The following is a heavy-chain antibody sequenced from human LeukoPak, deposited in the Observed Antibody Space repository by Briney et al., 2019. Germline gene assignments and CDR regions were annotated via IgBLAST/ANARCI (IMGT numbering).Heavy chain of an antibody. CDR3: ARDYCSSTSCYETTVDY. CDR2: IWYDGSNK. J-gene: IGHJ4*02. D-gene: IGHD2-2*01. CDR1: GFTFSSYG. V-gene: IGHV3-33*01. Sequence: GGSLRLSCAASGFTFSSYGMHWVRQAPGKGLEWVAVIWYDGSNKYYADSVKGRFTISRVNSKNTLYLQMNSLRAEDTAVYYCARDYCSSTSCYETTVDYWGQGTLVTVSS.